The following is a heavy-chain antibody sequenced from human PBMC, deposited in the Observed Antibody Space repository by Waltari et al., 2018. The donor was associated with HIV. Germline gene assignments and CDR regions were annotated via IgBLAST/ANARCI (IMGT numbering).Heavy chain of an antibody. CDR1: GYSISSGYY. CDR3: ARVYGYSGSYPGAPDDY. V-gene: IGHV4-38-2*01. J-gene: IGHJ4*02. CDR2: IYHSGGT. Sequence: QVQLQESGPGLVKPSETLSLTCAVSGYSISSGYYWGWIRPPPGKGLEWIGSIYHSGGTYYNPSLKSRVTISVDTSKNQFSLKLSSVTAADTAVYYCARVYGYSGSYPGAPDDYWGQGTLVTVSS. D-gene: IGHD1-26*01.